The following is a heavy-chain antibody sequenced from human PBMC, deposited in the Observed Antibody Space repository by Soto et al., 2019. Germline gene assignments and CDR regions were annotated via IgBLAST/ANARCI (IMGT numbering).Heavy chain of an antibody. CDR1: GVSFTNFA. CDR3: AKDDFTERGDDYFDY. J-gene: IGHJ4*02. Sequence: SXAASGVSFTNFAMSWVRQAPGKGLEWVAGIGASGDITWYADSVKGRLSISRDNSKNTLYLQLNILRFEDTAVYYCAKDDFTERGDDYFDYWGPGTLVTVSS. D-gene: IGHD2-21*02. V-gene: IGHV3-23*01. CDR2: IGASGDIT.